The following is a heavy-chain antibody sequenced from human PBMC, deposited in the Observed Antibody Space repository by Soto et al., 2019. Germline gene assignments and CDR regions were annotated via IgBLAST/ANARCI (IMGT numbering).Heavy chain of an antibody. CDR3: AMTTIDY. J-gene: IGHJ4*02. Sequence: GGSLRLSCAAAGFTFSSFAIHWVRQAPGKGLEWVAVISYDGSNKYYADSVKGRFTISRDNSKNTLYLQMNSLRAEDTAVYYCAMTTIDYWGQGTLVTVSS. D-gene: IGHD4-17*01. CDR1: GFTFSSFA. CDR2: ISYDGSNK. V-gene: IGHV3-30-3*01.